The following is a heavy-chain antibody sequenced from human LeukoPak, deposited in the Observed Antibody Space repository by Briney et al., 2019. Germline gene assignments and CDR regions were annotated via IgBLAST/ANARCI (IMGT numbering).Heavy chain of an antibody. J-gene: IGHJ3*02. V-gene: IGHV3-53*01. Sequence: GGSLRLSCAGSGFTVSNFYMSWVRQAPGKGLEWGSVIYSGGSTYYSDSVKGRFTISRDNSKNTLYLQMNSLKAEDTAVYYCARGKDRVLQDAFDIWGQGTMVTVSS. D-gene: IGHD3-10*01. CDR2: IYSGGST. CDR1: GFTVSNFY. CDR3: ARGKDRVLQDAFDI.